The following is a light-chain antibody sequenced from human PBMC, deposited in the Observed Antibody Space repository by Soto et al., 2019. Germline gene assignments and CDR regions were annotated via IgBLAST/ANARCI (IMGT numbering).Light chain of an antibody. CDR3: QKYNSVPWT. J-gene: IGKJ1*01. V-gene: IGKV1-27*01. Sequence: DIQMTQSPSSLSAXVGDRXXXTCRASQGISHYVAWYQQKPGKVPKLLIYAASTLQPGVPPRFSGSGSGTDFTLTITSLQPEDVAAYYCQKYNSVPWTFGQGTKVEIK. CDR2: AAS. CDR1: QGISHY.